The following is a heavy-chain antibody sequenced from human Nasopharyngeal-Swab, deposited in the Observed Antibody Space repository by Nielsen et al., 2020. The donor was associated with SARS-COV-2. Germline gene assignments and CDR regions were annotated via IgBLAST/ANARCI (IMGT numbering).Heavy chain of an antibody. CDR2: IYYSGST. CDR1: SGSVSTHSHY. Sequence: SETLSLTCTVSSGSVSTHSHYWSWIRQPPGKGLEWIGYIYYSGSTNYNPSLKSRVTISVDTSKNQFSLKLSSVTAADTAVYYCARGFDYWGQGTLVTVSS. V-gene: IGHV4-61*01. J-gene: IGHJ4*02. CDR3: ARGFDY.